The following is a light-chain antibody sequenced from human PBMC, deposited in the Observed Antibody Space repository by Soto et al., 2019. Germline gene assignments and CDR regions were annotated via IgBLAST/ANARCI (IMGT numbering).Light chain of an antibody. CDR3: QQRTNWLFT. V-gene: IGKV3D-11*02. Sequence: LTQSPASLSLSPGERATLSCRASQTVGISLAWYQHKPGQPPRLLIYDASKRATGIPARFGGSGPGTDFTLTISSLEPEDFAVYYCQQRTNWLFTFGPGTKVDIK. CDR1: QTVGIS. CDR2: DAS. J-gene: IGKJ3*01.